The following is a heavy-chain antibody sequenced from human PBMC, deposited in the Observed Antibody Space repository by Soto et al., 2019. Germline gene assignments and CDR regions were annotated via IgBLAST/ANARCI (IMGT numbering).Heavy chain of an antibody. V-gene: IGHV1-3*01. CDR2: INAGNGNT. D-gene: IGHD3-10*01. CDR1: GYTFTSYA. CDR3: AIDLHRPRYYYGSRSYRPLDY. Sequence: QVQLVQSGAEVKKPGASVKVSCKASGYTFTSYAMHWVRQAPGQRLEWMGWINAGNGNTKYSQKFQGRVTITRDTAASTAYMELSSLRSEDTAVYYCAIDLHRPRYYYGSRSYRPLDYWGQGTLFTVSS. J-gene: IGHJ4*02.